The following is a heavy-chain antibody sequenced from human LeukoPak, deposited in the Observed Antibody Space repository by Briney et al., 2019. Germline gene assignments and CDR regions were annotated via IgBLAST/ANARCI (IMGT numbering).Heavy chain of an antibody. CDR3: ARKVWSGWFDP. CDR1: GFTVSSNY. Sequence: GGSLRLSCAASGFTVSSNYMSWVRQAPGKGLEWVANIKQDGSEKYYVDSVKGRFTISRDNAKNSLYLQMNSLRAEDTAVYYCARKVWSGWFDPWGQGTLVTVSS. J-gene: IGHJ5*02. D-gene: IGHD2-8*02. CDR2: IKQDGSEK. V-gene: IGHV3-7*01.